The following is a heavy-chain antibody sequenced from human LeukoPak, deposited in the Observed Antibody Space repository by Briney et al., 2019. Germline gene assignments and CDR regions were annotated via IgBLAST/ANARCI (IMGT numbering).Heavy chain of an antibody. Sequence: SETLSLTCAVYGGSFSGYYWSWIRQPPGKGLEWIGEINHSGSTNYNPSLKSRVTISVDTSKNQFSLKLSSVTAADTAVYYCARGGWAVFDYWGQGTLVTVSS. V-gene: IGHV4-34*01. J-gene: IGHJ4*02. D-gene: IGHD5-24*01. CDR3: ARGGWAVFDY. CDR1: GGSFSGYY. CDR2: INHSGST.